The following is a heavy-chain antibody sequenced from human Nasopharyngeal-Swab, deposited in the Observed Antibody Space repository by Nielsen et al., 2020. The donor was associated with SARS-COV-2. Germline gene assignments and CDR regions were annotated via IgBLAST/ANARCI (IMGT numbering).Heavy chain of an antibody. V-gene: IGHV3-53*01. D-gene: IGHD6-6*01. J-gene: IGHJ4*02. CDR2: IHSDGST. Sequence: GGPLRLSCAASGLTVSNNYISWVRQAPGKGLEWVSLIHSDGSTYYADSVKGRFTFSRDNSKNTLFLQMKSLRAEDTAVYYCARDGRGSSGYFDYWGQGTLVTVSS. CDR3: ARDGRGSSGYFDY. CDR1: GLTVSNNY.